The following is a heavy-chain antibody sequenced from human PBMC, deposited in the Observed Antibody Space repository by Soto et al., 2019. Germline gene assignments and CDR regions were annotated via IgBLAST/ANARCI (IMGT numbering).Heavy chain of an antibody. J-gene: IGHJ4*02. CDR2: IRSKAYGGTT. CDR3: TRDHPHLDY. CDR1: GFTFGDYA. V-gene: IGHV3-49*03. Sequence: LRLSCTASGFTFGDYAMNWFRQAPGKGLEWVGFIRSKAYGGTTENVASVKGRFTISRDDSKSIAYLQMNSLKTEDTAVYYCTRDHPHLDYWGQGTLVTVSS.